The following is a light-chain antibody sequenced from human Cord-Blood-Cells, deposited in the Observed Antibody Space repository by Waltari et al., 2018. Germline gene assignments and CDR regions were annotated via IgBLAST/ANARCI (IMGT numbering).Light chain of an antibody. CDR1: QSISSW. J-gene: IGKJ1*01. Sequence: DIQMTQSPSTLSASVGDRVTITYRASQSISSWLSWYQQKPGKDPNLLIYDASSLEGGVPSRCSGSGSGTKFTLTISSLQPDEFATYYCQQYNSYSLTFGQETKVEIK. CDR3: QQYNSYSLT. V-gene: IGKV1-5*01. CDR2: DAS.